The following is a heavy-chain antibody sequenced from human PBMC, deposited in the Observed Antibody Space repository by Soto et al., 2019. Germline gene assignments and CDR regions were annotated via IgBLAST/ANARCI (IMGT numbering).Heavy chain of an antibody. V-gene: IGHV4-39*01. CDR2: IYYSGST. J-gene: IGHJ4*02. D-gene: IGHD3-16*01. CDR3: ATTLGDYFDY. Sequence: SETLSLTCTVSGGSISSSSYYWGWIRQPPGKGLEWIGSIYYSGSTYYNPSLKSRVTISVDTSKNQFSLKLSSVTAADTAVYYCATTLGDYFDYWGQGTLVTVSS. CDR1: GGSISSSSYY.